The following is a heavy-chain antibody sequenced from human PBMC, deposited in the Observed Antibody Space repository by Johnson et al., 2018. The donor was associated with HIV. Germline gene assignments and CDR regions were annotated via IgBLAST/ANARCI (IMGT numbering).Heavy chain of an antibody. CDR3: ARARSGSADDAFDI. CDR2: ISYDGSNK. Sequence: VQVVESGGGVVQPGRSLRLSCAASGFTFSSYAMHWVRQAPGKGLEWVAVISYDGSNKYYADSVKGRFTISRDNSKNTLYLQMNSLRAEDTAVYYCARARSGSADDAFDIWGQGTMVTVSS. V-gene: IGHV3-30-3*01. CDR1: GFTFSSYA. J-gene: IGHJ3*02. D-gene: IGHD1-26*01.